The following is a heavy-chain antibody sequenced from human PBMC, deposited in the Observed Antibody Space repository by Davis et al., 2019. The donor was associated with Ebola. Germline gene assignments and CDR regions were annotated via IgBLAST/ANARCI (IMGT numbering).Heavy chain of an antibody. J-gene: IGHJ4*02. V-gene: IGHV7-4-1*02. D-gene: IGHD5-18*01. Sequence: AASVKVSCKASGYTFISYAMNWVRQAPGQGLEWMGLINTNTGNPTYAQGFTGRFVFSLDTSVSTAYLQISSLKAEDTAVYYSARCEENPDTTMVSCFDYWGQGTLVTVSS. CDR1: GYTFISYA. CDR2: INTNTGNP. CDR3: ARCEENPDTTMVSCFDY.